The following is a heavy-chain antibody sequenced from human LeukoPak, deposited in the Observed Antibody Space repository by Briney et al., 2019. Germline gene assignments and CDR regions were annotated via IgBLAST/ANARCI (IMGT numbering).Heavy chain of an antibody. CDR1: VGSISSGGYY. CDR2: IYYSGST. J-gene: IGHJ2*01. D-gene: IGHD2-21*02. Sequence: SETLSLTCTHSVGSISSGGYYWSWIRQHPGKGLEWIGYIYYSGSTNYNPSLKSRVTISVDTSKNQFSLKLSSVTAADTAVYYCARGVYCGGDCYTTNWYFDLWGRGTLVTVSS. V-gene: IGHV4-61*08. CDR3: ARGVYCGGDCYTTNWYFDL.